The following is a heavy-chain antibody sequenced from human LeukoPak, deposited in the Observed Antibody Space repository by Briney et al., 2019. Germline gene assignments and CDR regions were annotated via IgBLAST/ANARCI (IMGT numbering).Heavy chain of an antibody. V-gene: IGHV4-59*08. CDR1: GGSISSYY. CDR3: ARATEWLPYYFDY. D-gene: IGHD5-12*01. J-gene: IGHJ4*01. Sequence: SETLSLTCTVSGGSISSYYWSWIRQPPGKGLEWIGYIYYSGSTNYNPSLKSRVTISVDTSKNRFSLKLSSVTAADTAVYYCARATEWLPYYFDYWGQEPWSPSPQ. CDR2: IYYSGST.